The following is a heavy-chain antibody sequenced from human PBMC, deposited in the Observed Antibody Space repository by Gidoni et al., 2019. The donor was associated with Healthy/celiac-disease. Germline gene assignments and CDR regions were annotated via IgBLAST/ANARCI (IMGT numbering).Heavy chain of an antibody. D-gene: IGHD3-3*01. CDR1: GFTFSSYA. CDR2: ISGSGGST. Sequence: EVQLLESGGGLVQPGGSLRLSCAASGFTFSSYAMSWVRQAPGKGLGWVSAISGSGGSTYYADSVKGRFTISRDNSKNTLYLQMNSLRAEDTAVYYCAKPLRFLEWFYYYYGMDVWGQGTTVTVSS. CDR3: AKPLRFLEWFYYYYGMDV. J-gene: IGHJ6*02. V-gene: IGHV3-23*01.